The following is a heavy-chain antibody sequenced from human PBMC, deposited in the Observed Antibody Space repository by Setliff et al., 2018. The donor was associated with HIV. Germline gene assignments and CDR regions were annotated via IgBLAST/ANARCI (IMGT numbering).Heavy chain of an antibody. CDR3: ARTPDYYFDY. Sequence: SGPTLVNPTQTLTLTCTVSGFSIGTLGMCVGWIRQPPGKALEWLARIDWDDDKYYSTSLRTRLTVSKDPSKSQVVLTMANMDPVDTATYYCARTPDYYFDYWGQGTLVTVSS. V-gene: IGHV2-70*12. D-gene: IGHD3-10*01. CDR2: IDWDDDK. J-gene: IGHJ4*02. CDR1: GFSIGTLGMC.